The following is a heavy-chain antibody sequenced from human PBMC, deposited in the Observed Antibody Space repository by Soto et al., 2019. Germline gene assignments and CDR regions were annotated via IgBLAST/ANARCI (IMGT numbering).Heavy chain of an antibody. J-gene: IGHJ4*02. Sequence: EVQLLESGGGVVQPGGSLRLSCVASGFNFQKFAMAWVRQAPGEGLEWGSGISCCGGSTSYADSVKGRFSIARDDSKNTLSLQVNSLRVAATAQYYCAKADGEQLLVPHLDNWGQGTLVTVS. CDR1: GFNFQKFA. CDR3: AKADGEQLLVPHLDN. V-gene: IGHV3-23*01. D-gene: IGHD6-19*01. CDR2: ISCCGGST.